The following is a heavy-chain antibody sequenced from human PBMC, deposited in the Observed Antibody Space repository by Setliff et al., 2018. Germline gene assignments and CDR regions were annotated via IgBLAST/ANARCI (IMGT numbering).Heavy chain of an antibody. Sequence: SETLSLTCTVYGGSLSNYYWSWVRQPPGQGPEWIVEINHSGITNYNPSLKGRVTISVDTSKKQFSLKLSSVTAADTAVYYCAKFGPLDLTGDWAFDNWGQGTLVTVSS. J-gene: IGHJ4*02. V-gene: IGHV4-34*01. CDR3: AKFGPLDLTGDWAFDN. CDR1: GGSLSNYY. D-gene: IGHD7-27*01. CDR2: INHSGIT.